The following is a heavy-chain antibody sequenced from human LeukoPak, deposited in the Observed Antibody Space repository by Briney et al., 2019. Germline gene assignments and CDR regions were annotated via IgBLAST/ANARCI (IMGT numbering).Heavy chain of an antibody. D-gene: IGHD7-27*01. CDR3: ARHREDWGFDS. J-gene: IGHJ4*02. CDR1: GGSISSYF. V-gene: IGHV4-59*08. CDR2: IYYSGST. Sequence: PSETLSLTCTVSGGSISSYFWNWIRQPPGTGLEWIGYIYYSGSTNYNPSLNSRVTISVDTPKNQFSLKLSSVTAADTAVYYCARHREDWGFDSWGQGTLVTVSS.